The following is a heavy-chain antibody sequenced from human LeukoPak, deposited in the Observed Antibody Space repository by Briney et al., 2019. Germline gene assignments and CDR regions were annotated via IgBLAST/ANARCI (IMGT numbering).Heavy chain of an antibody. CDR3: ARELAYCGGDCYSGHYYYYYYMDV. V-gene: IGHV1-69*13. CDR2: SIPIFGTA. Sequence: SVKVSCKASGGTFISYAISWVRQAPGQGLEWMGGSIPIFGTANYAQKFKGRVTITADESTSTAYMELSSLRSEDTAVYYCARELAYCGGDCYSGHYYYYYYMDVWGKGTTVTVSS. D-gene: IGHD2-21*01. J-gene: IGHJ6*03. CDR1: GGTFISYA.